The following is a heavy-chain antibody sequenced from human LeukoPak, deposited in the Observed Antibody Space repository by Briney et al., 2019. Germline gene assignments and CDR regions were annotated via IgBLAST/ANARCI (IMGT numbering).Heavy chain of an antibody. V-gene: IGHV3-30*02. CDR1: GFIFTTYG. Sequence: GGSLRLSCTASGFIFTTYGMHWVRQAPGKGLEWVAFIQFDGSIEYYADSVKGPFTISRDNSKNTLYLQMNSLRPEDTSVYYCAEDQQLQPFHYWGQGTLVTVSS. D-gene: IGHD2-2*01. J-gene: IGHJ4*02. CDR2: IQFDGSIE. CDR3: AEDQQLQPFHY.